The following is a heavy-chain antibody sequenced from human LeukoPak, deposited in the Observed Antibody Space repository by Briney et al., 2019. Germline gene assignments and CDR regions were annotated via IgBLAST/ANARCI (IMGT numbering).Heavy chain of an antibody. CDR3: ARERWYYYDSSGYHDY. CDR2: IYTSGST. Sequence: SETLSLTCTVSGGSISSYYWSWLRQPAGKGLEWIGRIYTSGSTNYNPSLTSRVTMSVDTSKNQFSLKLSSVTAADTAVYYCARERWYYYDSSGYHDYWGQGTLVTVSS. V-gene: IGHV4-4*07. D-gene: IGHD3-22*01. J-gene: IGHJ4*02. CDR1: GGSISSYY.